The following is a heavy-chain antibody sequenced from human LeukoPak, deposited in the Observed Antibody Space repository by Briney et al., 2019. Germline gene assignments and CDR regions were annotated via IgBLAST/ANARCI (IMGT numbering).Heavy chain of an antibody. CDR3: ASHEGYSSSWYEDY. V-gene: IGHV1-69*01. D-gene: IGHD6-13*01. Sequence: SVKVSCKASGGTSISYAISWVRQAPGQGLEWMGGIIPIFGTANYAQKFQGRVTITADESTSTAYMELSSLRSEDTAVYYCASHEGYSSSWYEDYWGQGTLVTVSS. CDR1: GGTSISYA. CDR2: IIPIFGTA. J-gene: IGHJ4*02.